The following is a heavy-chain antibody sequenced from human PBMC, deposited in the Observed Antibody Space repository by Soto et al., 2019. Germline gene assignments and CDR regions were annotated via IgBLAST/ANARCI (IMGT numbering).Heavy chain of an antibody. V-gene: IGHV6-1*01. Sequence: QTLSLSCAISGDSVSSNSAAWNCIMHSPSRVLEWLGRTYYRSKWYNDYAVSVKSRITINPDTSKNQFSLQLNSVTPEDTAVYYCARADRAALTAPYYYYGMDVWGQGTTVTVSS. CDR2: TYYRSKWYN. CDR1: GDSVSSNSAA. D-gene: IGHD6-6*01. J-gene: IGHJ6*02. CDR3: ARADRAALTAPYYYYGMDV.